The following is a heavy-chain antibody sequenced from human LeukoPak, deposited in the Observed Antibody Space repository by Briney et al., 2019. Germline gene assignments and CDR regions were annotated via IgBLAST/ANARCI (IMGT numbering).Heavy chain of an antibody. CDR1: GGTFSSYA. CDR3: ARDSSGWYDYWYFDL. CDR2: IIPILGIA. D-gene: IGHD6-19*01. V-gene: IGHV1-69*04. Sequence: SVKVSCKASGGTFSSYAISWVRQAPGQGLEWMGRIIPILGIANYAQKFQGRVTITANKSTSTAYMELSSLRAEDTAVYYCARDSSGWYDYWYFDLWGRGALVTVSS. J-gene: IGHJ2*01.